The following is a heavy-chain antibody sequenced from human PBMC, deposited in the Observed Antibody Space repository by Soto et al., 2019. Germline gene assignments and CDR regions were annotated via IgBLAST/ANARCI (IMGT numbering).Heavy chain of an antibody. CDR3: ARDLQDFWSGTRGGGWFDP. J-gene: IGHJ5*02. D-gene: IGHD3-3*01. V-gene: IGHV4-31*03. CDR1: GGSISSGGYY. CDR2: IYYSGST. Sequence: SDTLSLTCTVSGGSISSGGYYWSWIRQHPGKGLGWIGYIYYSGSTYYNPSLKSRVTISVDTSKNQFSLKLSSVTAADTAVYYCARDLQDFWSGTRGGGWFDPWGQGTLVTVSS.